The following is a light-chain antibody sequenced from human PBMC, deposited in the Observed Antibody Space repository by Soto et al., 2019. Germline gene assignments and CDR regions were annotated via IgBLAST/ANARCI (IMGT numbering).Light chain of an antibody. Sequence: QSALTQPASLSGSPGQSITISCTGTSSYIGAYDYVSWFQQHPGKAPKLMISEVNNRPSGVSNRFSGSKSGNTAYLTISGLQVEDEAEYFCLSFTTTSTHVFGTGTKVTVL. V-gene: IGLV2-14*01. CDR1: SSYIGAYDY. J-gene: IGLJ1*01. CDR3: LSFTTTSTHV. CDR2: EVN.